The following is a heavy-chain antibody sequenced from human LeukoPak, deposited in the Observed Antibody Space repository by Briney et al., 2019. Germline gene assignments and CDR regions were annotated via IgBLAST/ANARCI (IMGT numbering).Heavy chain of an antibody. V-gene: IGHV3-7*01. J-gene: IGHJ4*02. CDR1: GFTFSSYW. CDR3: AGLPFWSGYYTKGY. Sequence: GGSLRLSCAASGFTFSSYWMSWVRQAPGKGLEWVANIKQDGSEKYYVDSVKGRFTISRDNAKNSLYLQMNSLRAEDTAVYYCAGLPFWSGYYTKGYWGQGTLVTVSS. CDR2: IKQDGSEK. D-gene: IGHD3-3*01.